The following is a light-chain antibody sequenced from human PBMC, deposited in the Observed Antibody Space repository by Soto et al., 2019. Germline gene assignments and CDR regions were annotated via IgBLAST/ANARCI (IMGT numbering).Light chain of an antibody. CDR3: SSSTSSSPPFV. J-gene: IGLJ1*01. Sequence: QSVLTQPASVSGSPGQSITISCTGTSSDVGDYNHVSWYQQHPGKAPKFLIYEVSNRPSGVSNRFSGSKSGNTASLTISGLQAEDEADYYCSSSTSSSPPFVFGTGTKVTVL. CDR2: EVS. V-gene: IGLV2-14*01. CDR1: SSDVGDYNH.